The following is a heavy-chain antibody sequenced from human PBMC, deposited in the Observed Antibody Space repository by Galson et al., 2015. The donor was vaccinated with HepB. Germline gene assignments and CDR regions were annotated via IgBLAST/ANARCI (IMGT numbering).Heavy chain of an antibody. Sequence: SLRLSCAASGFTFSSNWMQWVRQAPGKGLVWVSRINTHGSSTRYADSVKGRFTISRDNAKNTLYLQMNSLRVEDTAVYYCAREGDSSRFDLWGHGTLVTVSS. CDR1: GFTFSSNW. CDR3: AREGDSSRFDL. V-gene: IGHV3-74*01. CDR2: INTHGSST. J-gene: IGHJ5*02. D-gene: IGHD3-16*01.